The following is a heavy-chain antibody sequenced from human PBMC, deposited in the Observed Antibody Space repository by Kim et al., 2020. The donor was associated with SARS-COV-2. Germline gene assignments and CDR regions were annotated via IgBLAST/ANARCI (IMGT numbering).Heavy chain of an antibody. D-gene: IGHD3-10*01. Sequence: GGSLRLSCAASGFTFSSYAMSWVRQAPGKGLEWVSAISGSGGSTYYADSVKGRFTISRDNSKNTLYLQMNSLRAEDTAVYYCAKDRFGAYYYYGMDVWGQGTTVTVSS. CDR2: ISGSGGST. CDR3: AKDRFGAYYYYGMDV. J-gene: IGHJ6*02. V-gene: IGHV3-23*01. CDR1: GFTFSSYA.